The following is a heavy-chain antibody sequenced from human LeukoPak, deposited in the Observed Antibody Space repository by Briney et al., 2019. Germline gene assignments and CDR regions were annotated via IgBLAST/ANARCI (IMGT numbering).Heavy chain of an antibody. Sequence: ASVKVSCKASGYTFTSYYMHWVRQAPGQGLGWMGLIITSAGSTTYAQNFQGRVTLTRDTSTSTVYMEMSSLRSEDTAVYYCASVEGLTATVTDWGQGTLVTVSS. V-gene: IGHV1-46*01. CDR1: GYTFTSYY. CDR3: ASVEGLTATVTD. J-gene: IGHJ4*02. D-gene: IGHD5-18*01. CDR2: IITSAGST.